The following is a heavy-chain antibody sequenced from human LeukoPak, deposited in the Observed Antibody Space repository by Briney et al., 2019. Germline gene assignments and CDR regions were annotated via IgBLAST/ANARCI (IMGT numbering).Heavy chain of an antibody. D-gene: IGHD6-13*01. CDR1: GYTFTGYY. V-gene: IGHV1-2*02. CDR3: ATDAKGIAAAGYYFDY. J-gene: IGHJ4*02. Sequence: ASVKVSCKASGYTFTGYYIHWVRQAPGQGLEWMGWVNPNSGGTNYAQKFQGRVTMTRDTSISTAYMELSRLRSDDTAVYYRATDAKGIAAAGYYFDYWGQGTLVTVSS. CDR2: VNPNSGGT.